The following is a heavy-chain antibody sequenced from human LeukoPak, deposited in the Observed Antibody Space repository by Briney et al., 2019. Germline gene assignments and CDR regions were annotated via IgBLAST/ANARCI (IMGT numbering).Heavy chain of an antibody. J-gene: IGHJ3*01. CDR3: AKDRRFPDDVLDL. Sequence: PGGSLRLSCVASGFTFNNYAMSWVRQAPGKGLEWVSAISGNRGDTYYAASVQGRFTISRDNSRNTLYLQMNSLRAEDTALYYCAKDRRFPDDVLDLWGQGTLVTVSS. CDR1: GFTFNNYA. CDR2: ISGNRGDT. V-gene: IGHV3-23*01. D-gene: IGHD2-21*01.